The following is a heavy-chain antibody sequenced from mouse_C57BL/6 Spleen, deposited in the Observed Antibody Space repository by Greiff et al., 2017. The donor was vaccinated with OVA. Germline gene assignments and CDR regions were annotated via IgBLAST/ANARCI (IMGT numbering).Heavy chain of an antibody. Sequence: EVKVVESGGGLVKPGGSLKLSCAASGFTFSDYGMHWVRQAPEKGLEWVAYISSGSSTIYYAATVKGRFTISRDNAKNTLFLQMTRLRAEDTAMYYCARGITTVVAFDYWGQGTTLTVSS. V-gene: IGHV5-17*01. CDR1: GFTFSDYG. D-gene: IGHD1-1*01. CDR2: ISSGSSTI. CDR3: ARGITTVVAFDY. J-gene: IGHJ2*01.